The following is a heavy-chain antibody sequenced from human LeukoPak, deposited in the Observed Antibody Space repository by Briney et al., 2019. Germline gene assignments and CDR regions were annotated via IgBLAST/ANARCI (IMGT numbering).Heavy chain of an antibody. V-gene: IGHV3-7*01. Sequence: GGSLRLSCAASGFTFSSYWMSWVRQAPGKGLEWVANIKQDGSEKYCVDSVKGRFTISRDNAKNSLYLQMNSLRAEDTAVYYCARSKGENYYDFWSGYGYWGQGTLVTVSS. CDR2: IKQDGSEK. D-gene: IGHD3-3*01. CDR3: ARSKGENYYDFWSGYGY. J-gene: IGHJ4*02. CDR1: GFTFSSYW.